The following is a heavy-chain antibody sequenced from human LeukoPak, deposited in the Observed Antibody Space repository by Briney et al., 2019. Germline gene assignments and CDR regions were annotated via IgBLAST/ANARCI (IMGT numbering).Heavy chain of an antibody. CDR2: VDPNSGGT. V-gene: IGHV1-2*02. Sequence: GASVKVSCKASGYTFNDYYIHWVRQAPGQGLEWMGWVDPNSGGTNYAQKFRGRVTLTRDTSISTAYMELSSLRGDDTAVYYCVRREVWGQGALVTVSS. J-gene: IGHJ4*02. CDR1: GYTFNDYY. CDR3: VRREV.